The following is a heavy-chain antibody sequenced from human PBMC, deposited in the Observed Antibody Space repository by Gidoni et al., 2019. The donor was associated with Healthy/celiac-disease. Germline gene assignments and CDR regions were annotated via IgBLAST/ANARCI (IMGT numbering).Heavy chain of an antibody. D-gene: IGHD5-18*01. J-gene: IGHJ4*02. CDR1: GFTFSAYY. CDR2: ISSSGSTI. Sequence: QVQLVESGGGLVKPGGSLRLSCAASGFTFSAYYMSWLRQAPGKGLEWVSDISSSGSTIYYADSVKGRFTISRDNAKNSLYLQMNSLRAEDTAVYYCARVEYSLRGYSYAGGGDYWGQGTLVTVSS. V-gene: IGHV3-11*01. CDR3: ARVEYSLRGYSYAGGGDY.